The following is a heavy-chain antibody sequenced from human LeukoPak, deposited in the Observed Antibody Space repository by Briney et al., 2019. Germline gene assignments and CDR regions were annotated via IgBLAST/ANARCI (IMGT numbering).Heavy chain of an antibody. CDR1: GFTFSSYA. D-gene: IGHD2-2*01. CDR2: ISYDGSNK. J-gene: IGHJ4*02. V-gene: IGHV3-30-3*01. CDR3: AGADCSSTSCYALDY. Sequence: GGSLRLSCAASGFTFSSYAMHWVRQAPGKGLEWVAVISYDGSNKYYADSVKGRFTISRDNSKNTPNLQMNSLRAEDTAVYYCAGADCSSTSCYALDYWGQGTLVTVSS.